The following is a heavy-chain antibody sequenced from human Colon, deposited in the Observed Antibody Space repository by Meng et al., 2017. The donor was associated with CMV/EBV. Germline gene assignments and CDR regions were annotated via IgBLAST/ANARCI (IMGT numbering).Heavy chain of an antibody. J-gene: IGHJ4*02. V-gene: IGHV3-30*02. CDR3: TKVSIIAVPGAYFDF. CDR2: IRYDESRI. Sequence: GESLKISCAASGFTFNTYGIHWVRQAPGKGLEWVAFIRYDESRIFYADSVKGRFNISKDNTKNTVYLQMNSLRADDTAVYYCTKVSIIAVPGAYFDFWGQGTLVTVSS. CDR1: GFTFNTYG. D-gene: IGHD2-2*01.